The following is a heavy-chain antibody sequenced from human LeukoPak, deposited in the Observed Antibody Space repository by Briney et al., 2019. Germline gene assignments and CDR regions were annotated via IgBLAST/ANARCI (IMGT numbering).Heavy chain of an antibody. CDR3: ATKQWLAPPPDS. J-gene: IGHJ4*02. CDR1: GFPFSKYW. D-gene: IGHD6-19*01. V-gene: IGHV3-74*01. Sequence: GGPLRLSCEASGFPFSKYWMLWVGQAPGKGLKRVSRINTDGTVTTYADSVKGRFTVSRDNADNTMFLQMNSVRDEDTAVYYCATKQWLAPPPDSWGQGTPVTVSS. CDR2: INTDGTVT.